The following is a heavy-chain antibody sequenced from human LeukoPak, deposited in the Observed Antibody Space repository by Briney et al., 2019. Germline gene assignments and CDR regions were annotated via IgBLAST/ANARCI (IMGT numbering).Heavy chain of an antibody. CDR1: GGSFSGYY. V-gene: IGHV4-34*01. CDR2: TNHSGST. CDR3: ARGHRSRITGTRSDYFDY. Sequence: RPSETLSLTCAVYGGSFSGYYWSWIRQPPGKGLEWIGETNHSGSTNYNPSLKSRVTISVDTSKNQFSLKLSSVTAADTAVYYCARGHRSRITGTRSDYFDYWGQGTLVTVSS. J-gene: IGHJ4*02. D-gene: IGHD1-7*01.